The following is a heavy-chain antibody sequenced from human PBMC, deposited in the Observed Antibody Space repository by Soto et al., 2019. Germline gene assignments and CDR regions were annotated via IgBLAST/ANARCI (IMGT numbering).Heavy chain of an antibody. J-gene: IGHJ3*02. Sequence: PSETLSLTCTVSGGSISSYYWSWIRQPPGKGLEWIGYIYYSGSTNYNPSLKSRVTISVDTSKNQFSLKLSSVTAADTAVYYCAGQGYCSGASCYFAFDIWGQGTMVTVSS. CDR2: IYYSGST. CDR1: GGSISSYY. D-gene: IGHD2-15*01. V-gene: IGHV4-59*01. CDR3: AGQGYCSGASCYFAFDI.